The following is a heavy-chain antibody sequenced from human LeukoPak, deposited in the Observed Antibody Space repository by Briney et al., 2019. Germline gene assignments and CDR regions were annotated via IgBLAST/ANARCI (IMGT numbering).Heavy chain of an antibody. V-gene: IGHV3-23*01. CDR1: GFTFWNSA. J-gene: IGHJ5*02. CDR3: AKGGHYCFFDP. D-gene: IGHD3-10*01. CDR2: ISGFCGET. Sequence: GGSLRLSCEASGFTFWNSAMNWVRRAPGKGRGWDSTISGFCGETFYADSVMGRFSFYRYISMNTLSLKIKSVRAEDTAVYYCAKGGHYCFFDPWGQGALVTVSS.